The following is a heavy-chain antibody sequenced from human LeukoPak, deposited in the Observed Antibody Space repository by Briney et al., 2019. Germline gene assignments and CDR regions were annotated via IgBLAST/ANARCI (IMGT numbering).Heavy chain of an antibody. CDR1: GYTFTSYY. D-gene: IGHD6-13*01. J-gene: IGHJ6*03. CDR2: INPSGGST. V-gene: IGHV1-46*01. CDR3: ARDGYSSSWDYYYYMDV. Sequence: ASVKVSCKASGYTFTSYYMHWVRQAPGQGLEWMGIINPSGGSTSYAQKFQGRVTMTRDTSTSTAYMELSSLRSEDTAVYYCARDGYSSSWDYYYYMDVWGKGTTVTVSS.